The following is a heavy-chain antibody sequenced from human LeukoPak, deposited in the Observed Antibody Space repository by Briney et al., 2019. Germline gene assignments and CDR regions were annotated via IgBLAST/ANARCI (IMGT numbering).Heavy chain of an antibody. Sequence: SETLSLTCTVSGGSFSTYYWSWIRQPPGKGLEWIGYIYYSGSTDYNPSLKSRVSMSLDTSKNQFSLNLNSVTAADTAVYYCARAVIAFGAAVAKGFDCWGQGTLVTVSS. V-gene: IGHV4-59*01. J-gene: IGHJ4*02. CDR1: GGSFSTYY. CDR2: IYYSGST. D-gene: IGHD2-21*01. CDR3: ARAVIAFGAAVAKGFDC.